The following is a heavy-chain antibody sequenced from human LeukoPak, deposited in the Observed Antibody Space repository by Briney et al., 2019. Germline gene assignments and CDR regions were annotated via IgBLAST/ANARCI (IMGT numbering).Heavy chain of an antibody. CDR3: ARGVPAARFNYYYYMDV. V-gene: IGHV4-4*07. D-gene: IGHD2-2*01. CDR2: IYTSGST. CDR1: GGSISSYY. Sequence: SETLSPTCTVSGGSISSYYWSWIRQPAGKGLEWIGRIYTSGSTNYNPSLKSRVTMSVDTSKNQFSLKLSSVTAADTAVYYCARGVPAARFNYYYYMDVWGKGTTVTVSS. J-gene: IGHJ6*03.